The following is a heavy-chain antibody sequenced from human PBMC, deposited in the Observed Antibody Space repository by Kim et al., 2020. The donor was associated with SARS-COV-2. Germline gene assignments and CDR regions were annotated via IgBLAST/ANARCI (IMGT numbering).Heavy chain of an antibody. CDR1: GFSFTTYA. D-gene: IGHD1-26*01. V-gene: IGHV3-30*14. Sequence: LSLTCAASGFSFTTYAMYRVRQAPGKGLEWVAVITSDGTYKTYADSVKGRFTISRDTSKNTLYLQMDSLRVVDTALYYCVRPRGSGSYFDNWGQGTLVTVSS. CDR3: VRPRGSGSYFDN. J-gene: IGHJ4*02. CDR2: ITSDGTYK.